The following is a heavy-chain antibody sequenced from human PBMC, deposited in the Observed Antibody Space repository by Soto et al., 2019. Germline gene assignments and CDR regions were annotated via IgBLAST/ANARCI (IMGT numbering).Heavy chain of an antibody. D-gene: IGHD5-12*01. Sequence: QVQLQESGPGLVKPSETLSLTCTVSGGSVSSYYWSWVRQPPGKGLEWIGYVYHSGSTNYNPSLKSRVTISVDTSKNQFSLKLSSVTAADTAVYYCAREEGDGYNSCFDYWGQGILVTVSS. CDR1: GGSVSSYY. CDR3: AREEGDGYNSCFDY. CDR2: VYHSGST. V-gene: IGHV4-59*02. J-gene: IGHJ4*02.